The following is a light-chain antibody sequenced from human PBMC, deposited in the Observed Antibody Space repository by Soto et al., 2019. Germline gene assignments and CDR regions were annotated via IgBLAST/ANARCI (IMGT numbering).Light chain of an antibody. CDR3: QQYFNTPWT. CDR2: WAS. CDR1: QSLFYSSNNKDY. J-gene: IGKJ1*01. V-gene: IGKV4-1*01. Sequence: DIVMTQSPDSLAVSLGERATINCKSSQSLFYSSNNKDYLAWYQQKPGQPPRLLIYWASTRESGVPERFSGSGSETDFTLTVSSLQAEDVAVYYCQQYFNTPWTFGQGTKVEIK.